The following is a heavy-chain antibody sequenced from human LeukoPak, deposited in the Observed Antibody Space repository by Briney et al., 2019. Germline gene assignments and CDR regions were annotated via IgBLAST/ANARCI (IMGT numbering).Heavy chain of an antibody. CDR1: GFTFSSYA. Sequence: GRSLRLSCAASGFTFSSYAMHWVRQAPGKGLEWVAVISYDGSNKYYADSVKGRFTISRDNSKNTLYLQMNSLRAEDTAVYFCARGGAVAGNNYFDYWGLGTLVTVSS. D-gene: IGHD6-19*01. J-gene: IGHJ4*02. CDR2: ISYDGSNK. V-gene: IGHV3-30-3*01. CDR3: ARGGAVAGNNYFDY.